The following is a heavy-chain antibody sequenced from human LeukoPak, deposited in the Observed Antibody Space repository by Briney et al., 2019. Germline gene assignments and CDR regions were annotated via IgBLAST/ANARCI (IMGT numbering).Heavy chain of an antibody. CDR1: GFTVSSSY. V-gene: IGHV3-66*01. J-gene: IGHJ4*02. CDR2: ISSAGTT. Sequence: GGFLRLSCAASGFTVSSSYMSWVRQAPGKGLEWVSIISSAGTTYYADSVKGRFTISRDNSKNTVYLQVNSLRDEDTAVYYCARDLEAANTYYFDYWGQGTMVTVSS. CDR3: ARDLEAANTYYFDY. D-gene: IGHD6-13*01.